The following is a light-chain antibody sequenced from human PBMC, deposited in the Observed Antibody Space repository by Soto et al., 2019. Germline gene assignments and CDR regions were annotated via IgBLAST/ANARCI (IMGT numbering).Light chain of an antibody. CDR2: EVT. J-gene: IGLJ2*01. CDR3: SSYAAMNNFYFV. V-gene: IGLV2-8*01. Sequence: QSALTQPPSASGSPGQSVTISCTGTSSDVGGYNYVYWYQQYPGIAPKLMIYEVTKRPSGVPHRFSGSKSGNTASLTVSGLQAKDEADYYCSSYAAMNNFYFVFGGGTKLTVL. CDR1: SSDVGGYNY.